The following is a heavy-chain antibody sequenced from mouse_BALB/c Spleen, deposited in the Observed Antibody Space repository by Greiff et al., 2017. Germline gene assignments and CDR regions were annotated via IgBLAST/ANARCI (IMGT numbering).Heavy chain of an antibody. CDR3: ARDQYGNYGAWFAY. Sequence: VKLMESGPGLVAPSQSLSITCTVSGFSLTSYGVHWVRQPPGKGLEWLGVIWAGGSTNYNSALMSRLSISKDNSKSQVFLKMNSLQTDDTAMYYCARDQYGNYGAWFAYWGQGTLVTVSA. CDR2: IWAGGST. CDR1: GFSLTSYG. J-gene: IGHJ3*01. V-gene: IGHV2-9*02. D-gene: IGHD2-10*02.